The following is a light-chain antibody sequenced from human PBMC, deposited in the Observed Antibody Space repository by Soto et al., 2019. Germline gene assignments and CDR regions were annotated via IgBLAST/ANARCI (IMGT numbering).Light chain of an antibody. CDR3: QQRSAWPLT. CDR1: QSINTY. Sequence: EIVLTQSLATLSLSPGEGATLSCRASQSINTYLGWYQQRAGQAPRLLISDASNRATGVPARFSGSGSGTDFTLTISSLEPEDFAVYYCQQRSAWPLTFGQGTRLEIK. V-gene: IGKV3-11*01. J-gene: IGKJ5*01. CDR2: DAS.